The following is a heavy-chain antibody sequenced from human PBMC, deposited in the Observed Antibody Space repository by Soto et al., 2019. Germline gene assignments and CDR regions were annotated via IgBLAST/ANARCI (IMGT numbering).Heavy chain of an antibody. V-gene: IGHV3-21*01. CDR3: ARDRIAVAGPYYGMDV. Sequence: GGSLRLSCAASGFTFSSYSMNWVRQAPGKGLEWVSSISSSSSYIYYADSVKGRFTISRDNAKNSLYLQMNSLRAEDTAVYYCARDRIAVAGPYYGMDVWGQGTTVTVSS. CDR2: ISSSSSYI. CDR1: GFTFSSYS. J-gene: IGHJ6*02. D-gene: IGHD6-19*01.